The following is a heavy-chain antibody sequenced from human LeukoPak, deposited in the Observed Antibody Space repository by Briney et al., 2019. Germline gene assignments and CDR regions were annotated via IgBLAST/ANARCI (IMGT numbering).Heavy chain of an antibody. Sequence: SETLSLTCTVSGGSISSSSYYWGWIRQPPGKGPEWIGSIYYSGSTYYNPSLKSRVTISVDTSKNQFSLKLSSVTAADTAVYYCARHGTMVRGAPDYWGQGTLVTVSS. CDR2: IYYSGST. D-gene: IGHD3-10*01. J-gene: IGHJ4*02. CDR3: ARHGTMVRGAPDY. V-gene: IGHV4-39*01. CDR1: GGSISSSSYY.